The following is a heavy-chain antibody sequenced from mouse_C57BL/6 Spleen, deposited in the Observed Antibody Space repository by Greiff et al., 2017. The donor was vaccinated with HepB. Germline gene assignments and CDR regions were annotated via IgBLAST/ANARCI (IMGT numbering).Heavy chain of an antibody. CDR3: ATTVHYYAMDY. V-gene: IGHV5-4*01. D-gene: IGHD1-1*01. CDR2: FSDGVIYP. Sequence: EVQLVESGGGLVKPGGSLNLSFPASGFPFGAYPLSWVRQLPEKRLGGDSPFSDGVIYPYYPDNGKGRFPISRDNAKNNLYLQMSHLKSEDTAMYYCATTVHYYAMDYWGQGTSVTVSS. CDR1: GFPFGAYP. J-gene: IGHJ4*01.